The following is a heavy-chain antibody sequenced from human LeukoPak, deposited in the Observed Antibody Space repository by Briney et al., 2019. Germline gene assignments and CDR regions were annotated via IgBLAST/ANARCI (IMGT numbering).Heavy chain of an antibody. V-gene: IGHV3-21*01. J-gene: IGHJ3*02. CDR2: ISSSSSYI. CDR1: GFTFSSYS. D-gene: IGHD1-26*01. CDR3: ARAVGATWDDAFDI. Sequence: GGSLRLSCAASGFTFSSYSMNWVRQAPGKGLEWVSSISSSSSYIYYADSVKGRFTISRDNSKNTLYLQMNSLRAEDTAVYYCARAVGATWDDAFDIWGQGTMVTVSS.